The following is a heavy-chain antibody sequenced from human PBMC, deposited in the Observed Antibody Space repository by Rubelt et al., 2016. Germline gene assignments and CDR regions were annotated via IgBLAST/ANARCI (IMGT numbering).Heavy chain of an antibody. CDR3: ARDSSSWYFDY. CDR1: GFTFSNYP. CDR2: RNTDGSST. Sequence: GGGLVQPGGSLRLSCAASGFTFSNYPMHWVRQAPGKGPVWVSRRNTDGSSTNYADSVKGRFTISRDNSKKTMHLQMNSLRAEDTAVYDCARDSSSWYFDYWGQGTLVTVSS. D-gene: IGHD6-13*01. V-gene: IGHV3-74*01. J-gene: IGHJ4*02.